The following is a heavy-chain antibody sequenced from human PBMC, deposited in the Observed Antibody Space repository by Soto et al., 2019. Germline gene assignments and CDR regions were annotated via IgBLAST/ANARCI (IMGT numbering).Heavy chain of an antibody. D-gene: IGHD6-6*01. J-gene: IGHJ6*02. CDR2: INPIFGTT. Sequence: QVQLVQSGAEVKKPGSSVKVSCKASGGTFSSYAITWVRQAPGQGLEWMGRINPIFGTTNYAQKFQGRVTITADESTSTAYMDLSSLRSDDTAVYYCAKSPDPYSSSNYYYYGMDVWGQGTTVTVSS. CDR3: AKSPDPYSSSNYYYYGMDV. CDR1: GGTFSSYA. V-gene: IGHV1-69*15.